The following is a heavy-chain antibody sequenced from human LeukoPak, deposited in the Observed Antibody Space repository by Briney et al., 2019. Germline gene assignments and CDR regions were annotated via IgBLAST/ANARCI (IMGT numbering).Heavy chain of an antibody. V-gene: IGHV3-30*02. Sequence: GGSLRLSCAASGFTFSSYGMHWVRQAPGKGLEWVAFIRYDGSNKYYADSVKGRFTISRDNSKNTLYLQMNSLRAEDTAVYYCAKGGHADYGDYSHLWYFDLWGRGTLVTVSS. CDR2: IRYDGSNK. D-gene: IGHD4-17*01. CDR1: GFTFSSYG. J-gene: IGHJ2*01. CDR3: AKGGHADYGDYSHLWYFDL.